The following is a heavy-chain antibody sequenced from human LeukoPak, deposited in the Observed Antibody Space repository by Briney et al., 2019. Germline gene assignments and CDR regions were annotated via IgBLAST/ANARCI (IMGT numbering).Heavy chain of an antibody. J-gene: IGHJ4*02. CDR3: ARVPHRNFDY. CDR2: IFYSGST. CDR1: GYSISSGYY. V-gene: IGHV4-38-2*02. Sequence: PSETLSLTCTVSGYSISSGYYWGWIRQPPGKGLEWIGNIFYSGSTYYSPSLRSRVTISLDTSRNQFSLKLSSVTAADTAVYYCARVPHRNFDYWGQGTLVTVSS.